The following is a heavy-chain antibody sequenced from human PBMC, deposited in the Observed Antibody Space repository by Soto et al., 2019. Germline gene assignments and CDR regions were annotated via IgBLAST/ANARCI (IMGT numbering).Heavy chain of an antibody. V-gene: IGHV4-34*01. CDR1: GGSFSGYY. CDR3: ARADDYGDYVREGWFDP. J-gene: IGHJ5*02. CDR2: INHSGST. Sequence: QVQLQQWGAELLKPSETLSLTCAVYGGSFSGYYWSWIRQPPGKGLEWIGEINHSGSTNYNPSLKSRVTISVDTSKNQFSLKLSSVTAADTAVYYCARADDYGDYVREGWFDPWGQGTLVTVSS. D-gene: IGHD4-17*01.